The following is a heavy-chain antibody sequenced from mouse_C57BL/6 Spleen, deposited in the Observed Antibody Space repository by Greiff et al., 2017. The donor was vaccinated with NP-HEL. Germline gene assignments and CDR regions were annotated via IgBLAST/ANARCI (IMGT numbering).Heavy chain of an antibody. D-gene: IGHD1-1*01. CDR1: GYTFTDYN. J-gene: IGHJ3*01. Sequence: EVQLQQSGPELVKPGASVKIPCKASGYTFTDYNMDWVKQSHGKSLEWIGDINPNNGGTIYNQKFKGKATLTVDKSSSTAYLELRILTSEDTAVYYCARKGEYYYGSSPAWFAYWGQGTLVTVSA. V-gene: IGHV1-18*01. CDR2: INPNNGGT. CDR3: ARKGEYYYGSSPAWFAY.